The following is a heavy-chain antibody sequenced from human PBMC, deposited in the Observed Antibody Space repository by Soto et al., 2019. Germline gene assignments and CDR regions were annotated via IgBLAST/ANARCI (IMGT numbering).Heavy chain of an antibody. CDR1: GYTFTSYD. CDR3: AREFRRDGS. J-gene: IGHJ5*02. Sequence: QVQLVQSGAEVKEPGASVKVSCKASGYTFTSYDINWVRQATGQGLEWMGYMNANSGTTVYAQNFQGRVTLTWNTSISTAYMDLSSLKSEDTAIYYCAREFRRDGSWGQGTLVTVSS. V-gene: IGHV1-8*01. D-gene: IGHD5-12*01. CDR2: MNANSGTT.